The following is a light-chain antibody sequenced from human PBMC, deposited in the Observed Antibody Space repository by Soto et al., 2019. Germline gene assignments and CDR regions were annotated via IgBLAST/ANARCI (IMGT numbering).Light chain of an antibody. Sequence: QSALTQPASVSGSPGQSITISCTGTRSDVGGYNFVSWYQQHPGKVPKLLIYDVTHRPSGVSNRFSASKSANTASLTISGLQAEDEADDYCSSYTSTNTLVFGGGTKRTVL. J-gene: IGLJ2*01. V-gene: IGLV2-14*01. CDR2: DVT. CDR1: RSDVGGYNF. CDR3: SSYTSTNTLV.